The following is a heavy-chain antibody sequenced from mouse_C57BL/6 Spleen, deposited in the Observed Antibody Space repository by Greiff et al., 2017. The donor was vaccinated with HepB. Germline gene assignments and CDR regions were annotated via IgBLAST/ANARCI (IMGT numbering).Heavy chain of an antibody. J-gene: IGHJ1*03. CDR2: ILPGSGST. V-gene: IGHV1-9*01. CDR3: ARSEFITTVVAPRGYWYFDV. CDR1: GYTFTGYW. D-gene: IGHD1-1*01. Sequence: QVQLQQSGAELMKPGASVKLSCKATGYTFTGYWIEWVKQRPGHGLEWIGEILPGSGSTNYNEKFKGKATFTADTSSNTAYMQLSSLTTEDSAIYYCARSEFITTVVAPRGYWYFDVWGTGTTVTVSS.